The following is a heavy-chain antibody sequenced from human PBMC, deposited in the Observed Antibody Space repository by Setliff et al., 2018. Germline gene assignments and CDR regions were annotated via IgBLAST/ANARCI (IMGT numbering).Heavy chain of an antibody. J-gene: IGHJ4*02. CDR3: ARSPLSGGADY. Sequence: GESLKISCKGSGYSFTTYWIGWVRQMPGKGLEWMGIIYPRDSDTRYSPSFQGQVTISADKSISTVYLHWSSLKASDTAMYYCARSPLSGGADYWGQGTWVTVSS. CDR2: IYPRDSDT. CDR1: GYSFTTYW. D-gene: IGHD1-26*01. V-gene: IGHV5-51*01.